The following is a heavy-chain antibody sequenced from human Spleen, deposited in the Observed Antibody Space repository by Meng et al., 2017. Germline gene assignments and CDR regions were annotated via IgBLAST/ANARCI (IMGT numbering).Heavy chain of an antibody. CDR3: ARDFYFEY. Sequence: QVQVVQSGAEVKRPGASVKVSCKASHYTFTGYGVSWFRQAPGQGLEWMGRINPNSGGTKYAQKFQGRVTMTRDTSISTAYMELSRLSSDDTAVYYCARDFYFEYWGQGTLVTVSS. CDR1: HYTFTGYG. J-gene: IGHJ4*02. CDR2: INPNSGGT. V-gene: IGHV1-2*06.